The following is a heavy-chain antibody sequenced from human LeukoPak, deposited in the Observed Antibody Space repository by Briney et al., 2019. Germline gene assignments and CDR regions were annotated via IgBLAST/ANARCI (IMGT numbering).Heavy chain of an antibody. CDR2: IKQDGSEK. CDR1: GFTFSSYW. V-gene: IGHV3-7*01. Sequence: PGGSLRLSCAASGFTFSSYWMSWVRHAPGKGLEWVANIKQDGSEKYYVDSVKGRFTISRDNAKNSLYLQMTSLRAEDTAVYYCCCSRSLDYWGQGTLVTVSS. D-gene: IGHD6-13*01. J-gene: IGHJ4*02. CDR3: CCSRSLDY.